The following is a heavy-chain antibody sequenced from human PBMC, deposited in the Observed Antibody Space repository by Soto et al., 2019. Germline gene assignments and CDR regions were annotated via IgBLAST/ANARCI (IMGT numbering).Heavy chain of an antibody. V-gene: IGHV3-7*01. CDR1: EFTFDKYY. D-gene: IGHD1-20*01. CDR2: IKPDGSGQ. J-gene: IGHJ6*02. Sequence: EVQLVESGGGLVQPGGSLRLSCAASEFTFDKYYMTWVRQAPGKGPEWVANIKPDGSGQSYVDSVKGRCTISRDNANNSIYLQMHRLRAEATAVYFCARGKWNYYYGFDVWGQGTTVTVSS. CDR3: ARGKWNYYYGFDV.